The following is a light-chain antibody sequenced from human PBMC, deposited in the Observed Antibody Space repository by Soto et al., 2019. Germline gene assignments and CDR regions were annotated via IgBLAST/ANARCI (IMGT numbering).Light chain of an antibody. CDR3: QSYDSGLSAVV. CDR1: SSNIGAGYD. Sequence: QSVLTQPPSVSGAPGQRVTISCTGSSSNIGAGYDVHWYQQLPGTAPKLLIYGNSNRPSGVPDRFSGSKSGTSASLAITGLQAEDEADYYCQSYDSGLSAVVFGGGTKLTV. J-gene: IGLJ2*01. CDR2: GNS. V-gene: IGLV1-40*01.